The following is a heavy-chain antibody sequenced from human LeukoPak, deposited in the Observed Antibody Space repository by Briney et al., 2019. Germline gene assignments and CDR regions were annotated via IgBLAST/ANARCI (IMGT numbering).Heavy chain of an antibody. V-gene: IGHV3-30*18. CDR2: ISYDGSNK. Sequence: GGSLRLSCAASGFTFSSYGMHWVRQAPGKGLEWVAVISYDGSNKYYADSVKGRFTISRDNSKNTLYLQMNSLRAEDTAVYYCAKGGPRGLRFLEWLPNFDYWGQGTLVTVSS. CDR1: GFTFSSYG. CDR3: AKGGPRGLRFLEWLPNFDY. D-gene: IGHD3-3*01. J-gene: IGHJ4*02.